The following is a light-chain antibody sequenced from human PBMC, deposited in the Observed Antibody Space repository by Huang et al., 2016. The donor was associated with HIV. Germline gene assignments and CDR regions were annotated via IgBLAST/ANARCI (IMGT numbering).Light chain of an antibody. Sequence: EIVLTQSPGTLSLSPGAKATLSCRASQSVSSSYLDWYQQKPGQAPRLLFYCASSRATGIPDMFSGSGSGTDLTLTISRLEPEDFAVYYCQQYGSSPYTFGQGTKLEIK. CDR2: CAS. CDR1: QSVSSSY. J-gene: IGKJ2*01. V-gene: IGKV3-20*01. CDR3: QQYGSSPYT.